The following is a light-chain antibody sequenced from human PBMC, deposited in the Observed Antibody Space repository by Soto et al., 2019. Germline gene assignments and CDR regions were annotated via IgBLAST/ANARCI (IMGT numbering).Light chain of an antibody. CDR1: QSVRDNY. J-gene: IGKJ1*01. V-gene: IGKV3-20*01. CDR2: DTS. Sequence: EIVLTQSLGTVSLSPGERATLSCRASQSVRDNYLAWYQQKPGQAPSLLIFDTSRRATGIPDRFTGSGSGTDFALTISRVEQQDIAVYFCQQYGSSPGTFGPGPKVDIK. CDR3: QQYGSSPGT.